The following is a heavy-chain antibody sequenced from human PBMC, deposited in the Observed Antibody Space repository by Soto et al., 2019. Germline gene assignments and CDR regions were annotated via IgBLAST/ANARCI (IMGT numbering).Heavy chain of an antibody. D-gene: IGHD6-6*01. J-gene: IGHJ4*02. V-gene: IGHV3-23*01. Sequence: GGSLRLSCAASGFTFSSYAMSWVRQAPGKGLEWVSAISGSGGSTYYADSVKGRFTISRDNSKNTLYLQMNSLRAEDTAVYYCAKDNTANSSPYYFDYWGQGTLVTVSS. CDR1: GFTFSSYA. CDR3: AKDNTANSSPYYFDY. CDR2: ISGSGGST.